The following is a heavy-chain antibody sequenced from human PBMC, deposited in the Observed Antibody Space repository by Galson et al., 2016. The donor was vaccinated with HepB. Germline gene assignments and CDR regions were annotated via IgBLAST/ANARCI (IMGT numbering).Heavy chain of an antibody. J-gene: IGHJ4*02. CDR1: GSTFSSYA. CDR2: ISFDGSNK. D-gene: IGHD3-10*01. V-gene: IGHV3-30-3*01. CDR3: ARRRGSGSHDY. Sequence: SLRLSCAASGSTFSSYAMHWVRQAPGKGLEWVAVISFDGSNKYYADSVKGRFTISRDNSKNTLYLQMNSLRAEDTAVYYCARRRGSGSHDYWGQGTLVTVSS.